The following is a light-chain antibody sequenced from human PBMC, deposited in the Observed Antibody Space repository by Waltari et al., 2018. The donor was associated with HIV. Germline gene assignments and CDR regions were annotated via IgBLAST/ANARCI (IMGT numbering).Light chain of an antibody. CDR2: RNN. J-gene: IGLJ2*01. V-gene: IGLV1-47*01. Sequence: QSVLTQPPSASGTPGQRVTISCSGSSSDIGSYYVYWFQQLPGTAPKLLIYRNNQRPSGVPDRFSGSKSGTSASRAISGRRSEDEADYYCATWDDNLSGVVFGGGTKLTVL. CDR1: SSDIGSYY. CDR3: ATWDDNLSGVV.